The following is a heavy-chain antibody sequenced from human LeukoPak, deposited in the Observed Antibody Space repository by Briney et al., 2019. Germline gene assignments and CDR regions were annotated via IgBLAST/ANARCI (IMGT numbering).Heavy chain of an antibody. CDR1: GFTFSSYA. Sequence: GGSLRLSCAASGFTFSSYAMHWVRQAPGKGLEYVSAISSNGGSTYYANSVKGRLTISRDNSKNTLYLQMGSLRAEDMAVYYCARGPSSGYYYGWFDPWGQGTLVTVSS. CDR2: ISSNGGST. CDR3: ARGPSSGYYYGWFDP. J-gene: IGHJ5*02. D-gene: IGHD3-22*01. V-gene: IGHV3-64*01.